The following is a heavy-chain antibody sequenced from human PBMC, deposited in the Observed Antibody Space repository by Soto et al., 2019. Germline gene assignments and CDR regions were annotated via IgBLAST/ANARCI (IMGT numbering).Heavy chain of an antibody. J-gene: IGHJ4*02. V-gene: IGHV1-18*01. CDR3: ARDRTLVGAVRAIDF. Sequence: ASVKVSCKASGYSFSNFGISWVRQAPGQGLEWMGWITAFNSNTRYAQTFQGRVTMTTDTSTKTAYMELRSLTSDDTAVYYCARDRTLVGAVRAIDFWGQGTQVTVSS. CDR1: GYSFSNFG. CDR2: ITAFNSNT. D-gene: IGHD3-10*02.